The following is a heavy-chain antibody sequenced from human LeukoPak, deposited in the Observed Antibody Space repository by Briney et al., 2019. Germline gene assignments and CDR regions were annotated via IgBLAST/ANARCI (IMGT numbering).Heavy chain of an antibody. CDR2: ISSSGSTI. Sequence: GGSLRLSCAASGFTFSSYEMNWVRQAPGKGLEWVSYISSSGSTINYADSVKGRFTISRDNAKNSLYLQMNSLGAEDTAVYYCARGVVAAQYFDYWGQGTLVTVSS. CDR1: GFTFSSYE. CDR3: ARGVVAAQYFDY. V-gene: IGHV3-48*03. J-gene: IGHJ4*02. D-gene: IGHD2-15*01.